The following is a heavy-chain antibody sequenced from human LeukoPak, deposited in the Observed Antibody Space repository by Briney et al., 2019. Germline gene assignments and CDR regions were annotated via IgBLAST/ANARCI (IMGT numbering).Heavy chain of an antibody. CDR3: AKNGRDDHDKYFFDF. CDR2: ISGSGVGT. J-gene: IGHJ4*02. CDR1: GFTFANCA. D-gene: IGHD3-9*01. Sequence: GGSLRLSCAASGFTFANCAMSWVRQAPGMGLEWVSAISGSGVGTNYADSVKGRFTISRDNSKNTLYLQMNSLRVEDTAEYYCAKNGRDDHDKYFFDFWGQGTLVFVSS. V-gene: IGHV3-23*01.